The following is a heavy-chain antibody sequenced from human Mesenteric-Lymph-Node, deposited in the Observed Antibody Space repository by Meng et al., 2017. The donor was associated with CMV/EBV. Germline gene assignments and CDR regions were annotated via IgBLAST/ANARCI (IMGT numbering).Heavy chain of an antibody. CDR1: GFTFSNSD. Sequence: GESLKISCAASGFTFSNSDMNWVRQAPGKGLEWVSGVSWNGSRTHYADSVKGRFTISRDNSRDTLYLQMNSLRAEDTAVYYCARYYFDTSGNRYFAYWGQGTLVTVSS. D-gene: IGHD3-22*01. J-gene: IGHJ4*02. CDR2: VSWNGSRT. V-gene: IGHV3-19*01. CDR3: ARYYFDTSGNRYFAY.